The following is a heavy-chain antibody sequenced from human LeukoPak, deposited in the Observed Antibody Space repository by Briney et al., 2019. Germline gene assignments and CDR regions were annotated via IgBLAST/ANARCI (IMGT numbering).Heavy chain of an antibody. CDR3: ARHPIVVVTVLYYFDY. V-gene: IGHV4-39*01. CDR2: IYYSGST. D-gene: IGHD2-21*02. CDR1: GGSISSSSYY. J-gene: IGHJ4*02. Sequence: PSETLSLTCTVSGGSISSSSYYWGWIRQPPGTGLEWVGSIYYSGSTYYNPSLKSRVTISVDTSKNQFSLKLSSVTAADTAVYYCARHPIVVVTVLYYFDYWGQGTLVTVSS.